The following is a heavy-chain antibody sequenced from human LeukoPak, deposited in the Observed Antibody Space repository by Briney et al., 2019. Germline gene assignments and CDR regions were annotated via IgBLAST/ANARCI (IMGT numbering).Heavy chain of an antibody. V-gene: IGHV4-39*01. CDR1: GGSISSGRYY. J-gene: IGHJ5*02. Sequence: PSETLSLTCTVSGGSISSGRYYWDWIRQAPGKGLEWIGNIYHSGITYYNPSLKNRATMSVDTSKNHFSLKINPLTAADTDDYYCARHLSALNWFDPWGQGTLVTVSS. CDR3: ARHLSALNWFDP. CDR2: IYHSGIT.